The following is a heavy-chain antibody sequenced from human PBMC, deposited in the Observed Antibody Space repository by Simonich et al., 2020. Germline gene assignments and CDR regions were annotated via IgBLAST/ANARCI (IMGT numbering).Heavy chain of an antibody. J-gene: IGHJ3*02. D-gene: IGHD2-2*01. CDR1: GYTFTGSY. CDR3: ARDPVVPAAIRNAFDI. CDR2: INPSSGGT. V-gene: IGHV1-2*02. Sequence: QVQLVQSGAEVKKPGASVKVSCKAYGYTFTGSYLRWVRQAPGKGLCVMGSINPSSGGTNSARKFQGRVTRTSATSISTAYMERSRLRSDDTAVYYCARDPVVPAAIRNAFDIWGQGTMVTVSS.